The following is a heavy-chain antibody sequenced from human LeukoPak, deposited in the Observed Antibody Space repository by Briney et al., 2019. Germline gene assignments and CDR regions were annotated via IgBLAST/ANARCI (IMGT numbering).Heavy chain of an antibody. CDR2: ISSGGGTI. Sequence: GGSLRLSCADSGFTFSSYSVNWVRQAPGKGLEWISYISSGGGTIYYADSVKGRFTISRDNAKNSLYLQMTSLRAEDTAVYYCPLELGEGFDYWGQGTLVTVSS. CDR1: GFTFSSYS. V-gene: IGHV3-48*01. D-gene: IGHD1-7*01. CDR3: PLELGEGFDY. J-gene: IGHJ4*02.